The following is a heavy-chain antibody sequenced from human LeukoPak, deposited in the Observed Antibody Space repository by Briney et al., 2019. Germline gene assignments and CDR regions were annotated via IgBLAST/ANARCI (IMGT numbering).Heavy chain of an antibody. V-gene: IGHV4-31*03. J-gene: IGHJ6*03. CDR2: IYYSGST. CDR3: ARAGDPRYCSSTSCYSSVTNLYYYYMDV. D-gene: IGHD2-2*02. Sequence: SETLSLTCTVSGGSISSGGYYWSWIRQPPGKGLEWIGYIYYSGSTYYNPSLKSRVTISVDTSKNQFSLKLSSVTAADTAVYYCARAGDPRYCSSTSCYSSVTNLYYYYMDVWGKGTTVTVSS. CDR1: GGSISSGGYY.